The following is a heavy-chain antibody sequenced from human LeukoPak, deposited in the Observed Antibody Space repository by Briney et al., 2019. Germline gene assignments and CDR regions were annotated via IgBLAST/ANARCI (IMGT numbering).Heavy chain of an antibody. D-gene: IGHD6-13*01. CDR3: ARVPKAAGTRGPLDY. Sequence: GASVKVSCKASGYTFTGYYMHWVRQAPGQGLEWMGWINPNSGGTNYAQKFQGRVTMTRDTSISTAYMELSRLRSDDTAVYYCARVPKAAGTRGPLDYWGQGTLVTVSS. V-gene: IGHV1-2*02. J-gene: IGHJ4*02. CDR2: INPNSGGT. CDR1: GYTFTGYY.